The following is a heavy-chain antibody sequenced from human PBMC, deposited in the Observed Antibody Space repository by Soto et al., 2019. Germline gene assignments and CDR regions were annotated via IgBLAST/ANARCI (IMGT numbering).Heavy chain of an antibody. CDR3: ASVGGPGGSGNYLDY. V-gene: IGHV1-69*02. CDR1: GGTFRSYS. Sequence: QFQLVQSGAEVKKLGSSGKGSCQASGGTFRSYSSKWMRQAPGKGLEWMGRINPIVGISNYAQSFQGGVTLSADTSTTTAYLELSSLRSEDTAAYYCASVGGPGGSGNYLDYWSQGTLVTVSS. D-gene: IGHD3-10*01. CDR2: INPIVGIS. J-gene: IGHJ4*02.